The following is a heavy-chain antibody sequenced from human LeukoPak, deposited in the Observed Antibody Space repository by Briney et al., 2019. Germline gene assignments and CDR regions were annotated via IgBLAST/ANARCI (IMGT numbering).Heavy chain of an antibody. CDR3: ASRGSPGPIRRAGFDWLLAPSRY. CDR1: GFTFSSYA. J-gene: IGHJ4*02. D-gene: IGHD3-9*01. V-gene: IGHV3-30-3*01. CDR2: ISYDGSNK. Sequence: GGSLRLSCAASGFTFSSYAMHWVRQAPGKGLEWVAVISYDGSNKYYADSVKGRFTISRDNSKNTLYLQMNSLRAEDTAVYYCASRGSPGPIRRAGFDWLLAPSRYWGQGTLVTVSS.